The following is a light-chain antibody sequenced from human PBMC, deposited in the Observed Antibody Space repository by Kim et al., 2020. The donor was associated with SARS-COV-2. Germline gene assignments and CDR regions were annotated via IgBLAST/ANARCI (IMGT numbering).Light chain of an antibody. CDR2: EVS. CDR3: SSYIRGSTNYV. V-gene: IGLV2-14*01. J-gene: IGLJ1*01. CDR1: SSDGGGYKY. Sequence: SITISCTGTSSDGGGYKYVSWYQQHPGKAPKLVIYEVSNRPSGVSNRFSGSKSGNTASLTISGLQAEDEADYYCSSYIRGSTNYVFGTGTKVTVL.